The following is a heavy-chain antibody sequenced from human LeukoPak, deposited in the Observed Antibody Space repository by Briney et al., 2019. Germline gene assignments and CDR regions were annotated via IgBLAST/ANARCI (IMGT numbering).Heavy chain of an antibody. D-gene: IGHD5-12*01. V-gene: IGHV4-4*09. J-gene: IGHJ4*02. CDR1: GGSISNYY. CDR2: IYTSGIT. CDR3: GATIVRRGPFDS. Sequence: SETLSLTCTVSGGSISNYYWSWIRQPPGKGLEWIGYIYTSGITDYNPSLKSRVTISVDTSKNQFSLKLSSVTAADAAVYYCGATIVRRGPFDSWGQETLVTVSS.